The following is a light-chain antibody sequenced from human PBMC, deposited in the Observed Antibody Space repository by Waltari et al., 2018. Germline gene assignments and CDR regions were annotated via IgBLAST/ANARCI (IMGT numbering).Light chain of an antibody. CDR3: QQYQKSPQT. CDR2: WAS. Sequence: DIVLTQSPHSLAVSLGERATITCKSSETIFYTSTNKNYLAWYQQKSGQPPKLLIYWASSRESGVADLFSGSRSGTDFTLTIRSLQAECVAVYYCQQYQKSPQTVGQWTKVELK. CDR1: ETIFYTSTNKNY. J-gene: IGKJ1*01. V-gene: IGKV4-1*01.